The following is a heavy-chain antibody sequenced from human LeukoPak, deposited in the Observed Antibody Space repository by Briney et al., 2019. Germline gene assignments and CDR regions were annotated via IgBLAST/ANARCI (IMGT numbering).Heavy chain of an antibody. CDR2: ISSSSSYI. J-gene: IGHJ4*02. D-gene: IGHD6-13*01. CDR1: GFTFSSYS. CDR3: ARGGEAAASQDY. V-gene: IGHV3-21*01. Sequence: TGGSLRLSCAASGFTFSSYSMNWVRQAPGEGLEWVSSISSSSSYIYYADSVKGRFTISRDNAKNSLYLQMNSLRAEDTAVFYCARGGEAAASQDYWGQGTLITVSS.